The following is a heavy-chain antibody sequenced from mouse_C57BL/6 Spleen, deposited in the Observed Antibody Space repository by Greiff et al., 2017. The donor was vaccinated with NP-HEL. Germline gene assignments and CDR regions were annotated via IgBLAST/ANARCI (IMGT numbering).Heavy chain of an antibody. V-gene: IGHV1-15*01. Sequence: VQGVESGAELVRPGASVTLSCKASGYTFTDYEMHWVKQTPVHGLEWIGAIDPETGGTAYNQKFKGKAILTADKSSSTAYMELRSLTSEDSAVYYCTRKLRYYAMDYWGQGTSVTVSS. CDR2: IDPETGGT. D-gene: IGHD1-1*01. CDR3: TRKLRYYAMDY. CDR1: GYTFTDYE. J-gene: IGHJ4*01.